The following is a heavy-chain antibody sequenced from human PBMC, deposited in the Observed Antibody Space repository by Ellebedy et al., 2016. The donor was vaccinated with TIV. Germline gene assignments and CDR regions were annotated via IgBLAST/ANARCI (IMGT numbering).Heavy chain of an antibody. J-gene: IGHJ4*02. CDR3: TTDHDILTGYPLPGAY. CDR1: GFTFSNAW. Sequence: GGSLRLXXAASGFTFSNAWMSWVRQAPGKGLEWVGRIKSKTDGGTTDYAAPVKGRFTISRDDSKNTLYLQMNSLKTEDTAVYYCTTDHDILTGYPLPGAYWGQGTLVTVSS. CDR2: IKSKTDGGTT. V-gene: IGHV3-15*01. D-gene: IGHD3-9*01.